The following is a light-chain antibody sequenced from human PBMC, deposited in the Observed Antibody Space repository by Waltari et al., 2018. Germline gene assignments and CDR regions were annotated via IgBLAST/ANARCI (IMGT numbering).Light chain of an antibody. V-gene: IGKV3-15*01. CDR3: QQYNNWPPYT. J-gene: IGKJ2*01. CDR1: QSVSNI. Sequence: EIVLTQSPATLSVSPGERATLACRARQSVSNILAWYQQKLGQTPRLLRYGASTRATGIPARFSGSGSGTEFTLTISSMQSEDFAVYYCQQYNNWPPYTFGQGTKLEIK. CDR2: GAS.